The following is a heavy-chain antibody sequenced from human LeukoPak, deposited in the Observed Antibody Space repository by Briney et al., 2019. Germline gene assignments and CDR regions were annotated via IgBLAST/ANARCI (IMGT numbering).Heavy chain of an antibody. CDR1: GFTFDDYV. V-gene: IGHV3-43*02. Sequence: GGSLRLSCAASGFTFDDYVMHWVRQAPGKGLEWVSLISGDGGSTYYADSVKGRFTISRDNSKNSLYLQMNSLRTEDTALYYCAKVFYDSSGIDAFDIWGQGTMVTVSS. CDR2: ISGDGGST. CDR3: AKVFYDSSGIDAFDI. D-gene: IGHD3-22*01. J-gene: IGHJ3*02.